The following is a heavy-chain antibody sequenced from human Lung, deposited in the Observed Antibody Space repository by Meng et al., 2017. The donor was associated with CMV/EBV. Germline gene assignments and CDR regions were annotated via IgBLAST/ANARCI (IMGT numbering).Heavy chain of an antibody. Sequence: VQSVAECKKPVASWKGYSKASGYTFTSYGISLVRQAPGQGLDVMGWISAYNGNTNYAQKLQGRVTMTTDTSTSTAYMELRSLRSDDTAVYYCARAPSPQQLVFDYWGQGTLVTVSS. D-gene: IGHD6-13*01. CDR1: GYTFTSYG. CDR2: ISAYNGNT. CDR3: ARAPSPQQLVFDY. J-gene: IGHJ4*02. V-gene: IGHV1-18*01.